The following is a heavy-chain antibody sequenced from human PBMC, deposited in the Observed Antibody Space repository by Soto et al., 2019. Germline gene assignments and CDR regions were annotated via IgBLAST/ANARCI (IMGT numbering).Heavy chain of an antibody. V-gene: IGHV4-61*01. J-gene: IGHJ5*02. CDR1: GGSVSSGSYY. D-gene: IGHD3-3*01. CDR3: ARTQRITILGGVTPIWFDP. Sequence: SETLSLTCTVSGGSVSSGSYYWSWIRQPPGKGLEWIGYIYYSGSTNYNPSLKSRVTISVDTSKNQFSLKLSSVTAADTAVYYCARTQRITILGGVTPIWFDPWGQGTLVTVSS. CDR2: IYYSGST.